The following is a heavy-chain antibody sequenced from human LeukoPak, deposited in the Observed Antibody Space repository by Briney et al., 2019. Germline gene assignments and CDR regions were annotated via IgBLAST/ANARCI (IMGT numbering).Heavy chain of an antibody. Sequence: PGGSLRLSCAASGFTFSSYWMHWVRQAPGKGLVWVSRINSDGSSTSYADSVKGRFTISGDNAKNTLYLQMNSLRAEDTAVYYCARENLFWSGSDYWGQGTLVTVSS. D-gene: IGHD3-3*01. CDR1: GFTFSSYW. CDR2: INSDGSST. J-gene: IGHJ4*02. V-gene: IGHV3-74*01. CDR3: ARENLFWSGSDY.